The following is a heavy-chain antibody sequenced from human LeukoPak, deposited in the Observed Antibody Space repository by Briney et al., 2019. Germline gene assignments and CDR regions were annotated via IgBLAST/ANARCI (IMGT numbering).Heavy chain of an antibody. CDR3: SRMSEYSSSSADY. D-gene: IGHD6-6*01. J-gene: IGHJ4*02. Sequence: GSLRLSCAASGFAFSDYYMSWIRQAPGKGLEWISYISSSSTSTKYADSVKGQFTISRDNAKNSLYLQMNSLRAEDTAMYYCSRMSEYSSSSADYWGQGTLVTVSS. V-gene: IGHV3-11*06. CDR1: GFAFSDYY. CDR2: ISSSSTST.